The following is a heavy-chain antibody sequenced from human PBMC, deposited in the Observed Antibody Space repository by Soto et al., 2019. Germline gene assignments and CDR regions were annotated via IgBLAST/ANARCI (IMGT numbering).Heavy chain of an antibody. D-gene: IGHD6-19*01. V-gene: IGHV3-30-3*01. CDR1: GFTFSSYA. CDR3: ARDLIAVAGIDAFDI. Sequence: QPGESLRLSCAASGFTFSSYAMHWVRQAPVNGLELVVVISCEGSNKFYADSVKGRFTSARDNSKNTLYLQMNSLIAEDTAVYYCARDLIAVAGIDAFDIGGQGTMVTGSS. CDR2: ISCEGSNK. J-gene: IGHJ3*02.